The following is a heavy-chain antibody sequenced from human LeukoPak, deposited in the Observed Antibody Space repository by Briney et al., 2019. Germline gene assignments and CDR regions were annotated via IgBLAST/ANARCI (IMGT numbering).Heavy chain of an antibody. D-gene: IGHD1-26*01. CDR1: GGSISSYY. V-gene: IGHV4-59*01. CDR3: AKVLVGVTCFEY. J-gene: IGHJ4*02. CDR2: IYYSGST. Sequence: SETLSLTCTVSGGSISSYYWSWIRQPPGKGLEWIGYIYYSGSTNYNPSLKSRVTISVDTSKNQFSLKLSSVTAADTAVYYCAKVLVGVTCFEYWGQGTLVTVSS.